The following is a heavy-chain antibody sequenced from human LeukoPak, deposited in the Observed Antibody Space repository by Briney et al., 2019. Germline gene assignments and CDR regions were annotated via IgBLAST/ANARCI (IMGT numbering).Heavy chain of an antibody. D-gene: IGHD3-10*01. CDR1: GGSISSYY. J-gene: IGHJ6*02. CDR3: SGSMLRADMDV. Sequence: SETLSLTCTVSGGSISSYYWSWIRQPPGKGLEWIGYIYYSGSTKYNPSLKSRVTISVDRPKNQFSLKLRSVTAADKAVYYCSGSMLRADMDVWGQGTTVTVSS. V-gene: IGHV4-59*12. CDR2: IYYSGST.